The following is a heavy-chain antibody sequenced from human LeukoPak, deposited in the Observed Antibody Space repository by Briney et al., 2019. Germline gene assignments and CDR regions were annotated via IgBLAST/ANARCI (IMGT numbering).Heavy chain of an antibody. D-gene: IGHD3-10*01. J-gene: IGHJ5*02. CDR3: ARGRYYYGSGTPDWFDP. CDR2: IYHSGST. CDR1: GGSISSGGYS. V-gene: IGHV4-30-2*01. Sequence: SETLSLTCAVSGGSISSGGYSWSWIRQPPGKGLEWIGYIYHSGSTYYNPSLKSRVTISVDRSKNQFSLKLSSVTAADTAVYYCARGRYYYGSGTPDWFDPWGQGTLVTVSS.